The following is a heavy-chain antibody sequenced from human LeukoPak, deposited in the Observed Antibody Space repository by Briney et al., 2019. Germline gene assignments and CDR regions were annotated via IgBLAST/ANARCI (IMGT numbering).Heavy chain of an antibody. Sequence: ASVKVSCKASGYTFTSYYMHWVRQAPGQGLEWMGIINPSGGTTNYAQKFQGRVTMIRDTSTSTVYMELSSLTSEDTAVYYCARDRRLNWFDPWGQGTLVTVSS. V-gene: IGHV1-46*01. CDR1: GYTFTSYY. CDR2: INPSGGTT. CDR3: ARDRRLNWFDP. J-gene: IGHJ5*02.